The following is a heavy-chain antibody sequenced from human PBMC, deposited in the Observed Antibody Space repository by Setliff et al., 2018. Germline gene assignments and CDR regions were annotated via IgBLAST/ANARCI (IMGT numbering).Heavy chain of an antibody. J-gene: IGHJ5*02. Sequence: GGSLRLSCAASGFTFSRYWMSWVRQAPGKGLEWVANIKQDGSEKYYVDSVKGRFTISRDNAKNSLYLQMNSLRAENTAVYYCARDPSYYGSGSYYNRYNWFDPWGQGTLVTVSS. V-gene: IGHV3-7*01. CDR1: GFTFSRYW. CDR3: ARDPSYYGSGSYYNRYNWFDP. CDR2: IKQDGSEK. D-gene: IGHD3-10*01.